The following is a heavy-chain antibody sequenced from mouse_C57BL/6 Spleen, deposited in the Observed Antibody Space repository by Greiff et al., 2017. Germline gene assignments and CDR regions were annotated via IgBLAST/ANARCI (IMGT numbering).Heavy chain of an antibody. V-gene: IGHV1-54*01. D-gene: IGHD1-1*02. CDR2: INPGSGGT. CDR1: GYAFTNYL. Sequence: QVQLQQSGAELVRPGTSVKVSCKASGYAFTNYLIEWVKQRPGQGLEWIGVINPGSGGTNYNEKFQGKATLTADKSSSTAYMQLSSLTSEDSAVSFCARGEGGLFAYWGQGTLVTVSA. CDR3: ARGEGGLFAY. J-gene: IGHJ3*01.